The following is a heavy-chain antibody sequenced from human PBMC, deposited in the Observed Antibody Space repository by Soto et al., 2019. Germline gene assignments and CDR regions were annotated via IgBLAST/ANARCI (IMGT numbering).Heavy chain of an antibody. J-gene: IGHJ6*02. CDR1: GGSISSSNW. Sequence: SETLSLTCAVSGGSISSSNWWSWVRQPPGKGLEWIGEIYHSGSTNYNPSLKSRVTISVDKSKDQFSLKLSSVTAADTAVYYCARYCSSTSCYTPSGMDVWGQGTTVTVSS. D-gene: IGHD2-2*02. V-gene: IGHV4-4*02. CDR2: IYHSGST. CDR3: ARYCSSTSCYTPSGMDV.